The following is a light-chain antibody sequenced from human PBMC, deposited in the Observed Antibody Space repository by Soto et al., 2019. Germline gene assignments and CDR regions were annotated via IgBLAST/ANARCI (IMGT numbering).Light chain of an antibody. Sequence: EIVLTQSPVTRSLSPGERATLSCRASQTVSSGYLAWYQHKPGQAPRLLIFGASIRSAGIPDRFTGSGSGADFTLTISRLEPEDFAVYYCQQYAGSPRTFGQGTKVDIK. CDR3: QQYAGSPRT. V-gene: IGKV3-20*01. J-gene: IGKJ1*01. CDR2: GAS. CDR1: QTVSSGY.